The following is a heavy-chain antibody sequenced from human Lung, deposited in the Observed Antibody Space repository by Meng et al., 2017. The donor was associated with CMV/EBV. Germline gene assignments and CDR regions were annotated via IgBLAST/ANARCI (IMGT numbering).Heavy chain of an antibody. CDR2: IPHRGSS. D-gene: IGHD3-10*01. Sequence: QVHLRASAPALARPSETLSPTCAVSGDSIPNHQWWAWVRQPPGKGLEWIGEIPHRGSSAYNPSLKSRVSMSIGKSKNQFSLKLTSVTAADTAVYHCLRRSGGSVWGQGTLVTVSS. J-gene: IGHJ1*01. CDR1: GDSIPNHQW. V-gene: IGHV4-4*02. CDR3: LRRSGGSV.